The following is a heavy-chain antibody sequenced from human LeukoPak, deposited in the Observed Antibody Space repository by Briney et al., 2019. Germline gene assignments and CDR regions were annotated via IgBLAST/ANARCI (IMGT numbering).Heavy chain of an antibody. J-gene: IGHJ6*02. CDR1: GGSFSSFG. CDR2: IIPMLGLE. D-gene: IGHD3-3*01. Sequence: SVKVSCKASGGSFSSFGVAWVRQAPGQGREWKGRIIPMLGLEDYAQKFQGRVTITADKSASTVYMDLSSLRSKDTAIYYCARIGAGGGDGLRSYNYGLDVWGLGTTVIVSS. CDR3: ARIGAGGGDGLRSYNYGLDV. V-gene: IGHV1-69*04.